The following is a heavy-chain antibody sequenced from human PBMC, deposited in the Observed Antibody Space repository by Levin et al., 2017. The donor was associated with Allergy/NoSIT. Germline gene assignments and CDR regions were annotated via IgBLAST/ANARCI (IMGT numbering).Heavy chain of an antibody. Sequence: LSLTCAASGFPFSSYGMHWVRQAPGKGLEWVAVISYDGSNKYYADSVKGRFTISRDNSKNTLYLQMNSLRAEDTAVYYCAKDGLRFLEWLSGLGADHYGMDVWGQGTTVTVSS. CDR3: AKDGLRFLEWLSGLGADHYGMDV. CDR1: GFPFSSYG. CDR2: ISYDGSNK. J-gene: IGHJ6*02. V-gene: IGHV3-30*18. D-gene: IGHD3-3*01.